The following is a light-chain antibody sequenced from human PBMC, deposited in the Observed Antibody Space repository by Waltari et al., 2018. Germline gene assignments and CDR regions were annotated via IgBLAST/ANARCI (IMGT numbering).Light chain of an antibody. CDR1: SSNTGSPYN. J-gene: IGLJ2*01. CDR2: DDS. V-gene: IGLV1-40*01. Sequence: QSVLTQPPSVSGAPGQRVTISCTGSSSNTGSPYNVHWYQQVPGRAPKLLIYDDSHRPSGVPARFSGSKSGTSASLAITGLQAEDEAEYFCQSYDSGLNGLFFGGGTKVTVL. CDR3: QSYDSGLNGLF.